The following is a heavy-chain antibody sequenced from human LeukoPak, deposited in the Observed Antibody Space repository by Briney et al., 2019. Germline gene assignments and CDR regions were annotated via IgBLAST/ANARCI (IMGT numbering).Heavy chain of an antibody. CDR2: IKSDESSA. CDR3: ATVFKGSSLEDY. CDR1: GFTITNNW. V-gene: IGHV3-74*03. J-gene: IGHJ4*02. Sequence: GGSLRLSCVASGFTITNNWMYWVRHAPGRGLVWVSRIKSDESSAAYADSVKGRFTISRDNAKNTLYLQMNSPRVEDTAVYYCATVFKGSSLEDYWGQGTLVTVSS. D-gene: IGHD1-26*01.